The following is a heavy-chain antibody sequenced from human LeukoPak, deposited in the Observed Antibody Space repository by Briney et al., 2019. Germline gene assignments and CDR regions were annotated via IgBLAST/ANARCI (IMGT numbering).Heavy chain of an antibody. V-gene: IGHV1-69*01. CDR1: GGTFSSYA. CDR3: ARDRGYCSGGSCYSGGYNWFDP. Sequence: SVTVSCKASGGTFSSYAISWVRLAPGPGLEWMGGIIPIFGTANYAQKFQGRVTITADESTSTAYMKLSSLRSEDTAVYYCARDRGYCSGGSCYSGGYNWFDPWGRGTLVTVSS. D-gene: IGHD2-15*01. J-gene: IGHJ5*02. CDR2: IIPIFGTA.